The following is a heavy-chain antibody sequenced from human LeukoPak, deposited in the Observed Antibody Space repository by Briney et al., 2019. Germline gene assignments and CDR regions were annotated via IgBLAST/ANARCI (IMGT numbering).Heavy chain of an antibody. D-gene: IGHD6-6*01. CDR2: IIPIFGTA. V-gene: IGHV1-69*05. J-gene: IGHJ3*02. Sequence: SVKVSCKASGGTFSSYAISWVRQAPGQGLEWMGGIIPIFGTANYAQKFQGRVTITTDESTSTAYMELSSLRSEDTAVYYCARDSGGSSFPGAFDIWGQGTMVTVSS. CDR1: GGTFSSYA. CDR3: ARDSGGSSFPGAFDI.